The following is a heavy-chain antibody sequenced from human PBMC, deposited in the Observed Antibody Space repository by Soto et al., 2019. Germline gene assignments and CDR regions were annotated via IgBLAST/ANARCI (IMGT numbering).Heavy chain of an antibody. D-gene: IGHD3-3*01. J-gene: IGHJ4*02. CDR2: FDPEDGET. V-gene: IGHV1-24*01. CDR3: ATHRSVRFLEWLPEGSLGY. CDR1: GYTLTDLS. Sequence: ASVKVSCKVSGYTLTDLSMQWVRQAPGKGLEWMGGFDPEDGETIYAQKFQGRVTMTEDTATDTAYMELSSLRSEDTAVYYCATHRSVRFLEWLPEGSLGYWGKGTLVTVAS.